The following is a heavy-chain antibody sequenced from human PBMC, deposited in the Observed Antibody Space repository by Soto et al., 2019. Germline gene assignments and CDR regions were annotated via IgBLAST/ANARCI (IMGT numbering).Heavy chain of an antibody. CDR1: GFTFDDYA. J-gene: IGHJ3*02. Sequence: PGGSLRLSCAASGFTFDDYAMHWVRQAPGKGLEWVSGISWNSGSIGYADSVKGRSTISRDNAKNSLYLQMNSLRAEDTALYYCAKDMDDLDTVTDSAFDIWGQGTMVTVSS. D-gene: IGHD4-17*01. V-gene: IGHV3-9*01. CDR2: ISWNSGSI. CDR3: AKDMDDLDTVTDSAFDI.